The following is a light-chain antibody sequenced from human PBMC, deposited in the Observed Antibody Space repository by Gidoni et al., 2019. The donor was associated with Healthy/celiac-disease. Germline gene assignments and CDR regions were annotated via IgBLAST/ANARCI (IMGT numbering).Light chain of an antibody. CDR1: QSVLYSSNNKNY. J-gene: IGKJ4*01. V-gene: IGKV4-1*01. Sequence: DIVMTQSPDSLAVSLGERATINCKSSQSVLYSSNNKNYLAWYQQKPGPPPKLLIYWASTREAGVPDRVSGSGSGTDFTLTISSLQAEDVAVYYCQQYYSTPLTFXGXTKVEIK. CDR2: WAS. CDR3: QQYYSTPLT.